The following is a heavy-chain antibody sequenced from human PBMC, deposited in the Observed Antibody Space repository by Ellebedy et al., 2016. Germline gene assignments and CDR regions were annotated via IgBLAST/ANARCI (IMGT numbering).Heavy chain of an antibody. J-gene: IGHJ4*02. CDR2: IYHSGST. CDR1: GGSISSSNW. V-gene: IGHV4-4*02. Sequence: SETLFLTCAVSGGSISSSNWWSWVRQPPGKGLEWIGEIYHSGSTNYNPSLKSRVTISVDKSKNQFSLKLSSVTAADTAVYYCARARWEAGTLRYWGQGTLVTVSS. CDR3: ARARWEAGTLRY. D-gene: IGHD6-19*01.